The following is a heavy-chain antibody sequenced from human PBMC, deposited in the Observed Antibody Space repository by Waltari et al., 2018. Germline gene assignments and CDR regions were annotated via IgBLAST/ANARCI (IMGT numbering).Heavy chain of an antibody. Sequence: EVQLVESGGGLVKPGGSLRLSCAASGFTFSSYSMNWVRQAPGKGLEWVSSISSSSYIYYADSVKGRFTISRDNAKNSLYLQMNSLRAEDTAVYYCAVSYDYVWGSYRAFDYWGQGTLVTVSS. J-gene: IGHJ4*02. CDR3: AVSYDYVWGSYRAFDY. V-gene: IGHV3-21*01. D-gene: IGHD3-16*02. CDR1: GFTFSSYS. CDR2: ISSSSYI.